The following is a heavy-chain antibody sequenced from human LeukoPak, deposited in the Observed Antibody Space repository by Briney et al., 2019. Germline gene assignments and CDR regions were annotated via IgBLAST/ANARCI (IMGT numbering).Heavy chain of an antibody. CDR3: AKDTNPGSDYYDSSGYQGYFQH. Sequence: PGGSLRLSCAAPGFTFDDYAMHWVRQAPGKGLEWVSLISGDGGSTYYADSVKGRFTISRDNSKNSLYLQMNSLRTEDTALYYCAKDTNPGSDYYDSSGYQGYFQHWGQGTLVTVSS. J-gene: IGHJ1*01. CDR2: ISGDGGST. V-gene: IGHV3-43*02. D-gene: IGHD3-22*01. CDR1: GFTFDDYA.